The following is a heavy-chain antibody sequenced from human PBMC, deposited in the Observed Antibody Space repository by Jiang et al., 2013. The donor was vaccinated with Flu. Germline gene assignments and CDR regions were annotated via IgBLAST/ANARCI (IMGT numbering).Heavy chain of an antibody. V-gene: IGHV4-30-2*01. CDR3: ARDRGYFTH. CDR1: GGSISSGGYS. D-gene: IGHD6-13*01. J-gene: IGHJ4*02. CDR2: IYHSGST. Sequence: GSGLVKPSQTLSLTCAVSGGSISSGGYSWSWIRQPPGKGLEWIGYIYHSGSTYYNPSLKSRVTISVDRSKNQFSLKLSSVIAADTAVYYCARDRGYFTHWGQGTLVTVSS.